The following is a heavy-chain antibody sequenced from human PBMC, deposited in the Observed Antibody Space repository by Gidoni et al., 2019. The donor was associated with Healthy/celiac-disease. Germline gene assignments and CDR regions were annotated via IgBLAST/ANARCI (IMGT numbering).Heavy chain of an antibody. CDR2: ISCSGGST. D-gene: IGHD4-4*01. V-gene: IGHV3-23*04. CDR3: AKGSNPFDY. J-gene: IGHJ4*02. Sequence: EVQLVESGGGWVQPGGSVRVSWAASGFTFISYAMSWVRQAPGKGLEWVSAISCSGGSTYYADSVKGRFTIPRDNSKNTLYLQMNSLGAEYTAVYYCAKGSNPFDYWGQGTLVTVSS. CDR1: GFTFISYA.